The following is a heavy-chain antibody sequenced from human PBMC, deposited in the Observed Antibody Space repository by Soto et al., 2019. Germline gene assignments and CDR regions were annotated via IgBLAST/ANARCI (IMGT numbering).Heavy chain of an antibody. D-gene: IGHD3-9*01. V-gene: IGHV3-23*01. J-gene: IGHJ3*02. CDR2: ISGSGGST. CDR1: GFTFISYA. CDR3: AKDRGDFDWLLYSIDAFDI. Sequence: GGSLRLSCAASGFTFISYAMSWVLQAPWKGLEWVSAISGSGGSTYYADSVKGRFTISRDNSKNTLYLQMNSLRAEDTAVYYCAKDRGDFDWLLYSIDAFDIWGQGTMVTVSS.